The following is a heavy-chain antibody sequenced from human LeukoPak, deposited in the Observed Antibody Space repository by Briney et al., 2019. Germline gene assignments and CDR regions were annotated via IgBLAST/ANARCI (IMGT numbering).Heavy chain of an antibody. CDR2: INSDGSST. D-gene: IGHD6-19*01. CDR1: GFTFSAYA. J-gene: IGHJ6*02. CDR3: ARGMDSSGWNYYYGMDV. V-gene: IGHV3-74*01. Sequence: GGSLRLSCEASGFTFSAYAMTWVRQAPGKGLVWVSRINSDGSSTSYADSVKGRFTISRDNAKNTLYLQMNSLRAEDTAVYYCARGMDSSGWNYYYGMDVWGQGTTVTVSS.